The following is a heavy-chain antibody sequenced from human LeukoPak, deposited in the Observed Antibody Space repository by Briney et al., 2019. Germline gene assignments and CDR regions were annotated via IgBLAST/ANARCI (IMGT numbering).Heavy chain of an antibody. CDR1: GFTFDDYA. Sequence: PGRSLRLSCAASGFTFDDYAMHWVRQAPGKGLEWVSGISWNSGSIGYADSVKGRFTISRDNAKNSLYLQMNSLRAEDTALYYRAKDMSLGIAVAGTYYYYMDVWGKGTTVTVSS. V-gene: IGHV3-9*01. CDR3: AKDMSLGIAVAGTYYYYMDV. CDR2: ISWNSGSI. D-gene: IGHD6-19*01. J-gene: IGHJ6*03.